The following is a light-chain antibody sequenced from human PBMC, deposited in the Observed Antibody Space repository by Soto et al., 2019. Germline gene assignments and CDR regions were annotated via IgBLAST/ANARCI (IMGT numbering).Light chain of an antibody. Sequence: AIRMTQSPSSFSASTGDRVTITCRASQGISSYLAWYQQKPGKAPKLLIYAASTLQSGVPSRFNGSGSWTDFTLTISCLQSEDFATYYCQQYSSRSRTFGQGTKVEIK. CDR3: QQYSSRSRT. V-gene: IGKV1-8*01. J-gene: IGKJ1*01. CDR1: QGISSY. CDR2: AAS.